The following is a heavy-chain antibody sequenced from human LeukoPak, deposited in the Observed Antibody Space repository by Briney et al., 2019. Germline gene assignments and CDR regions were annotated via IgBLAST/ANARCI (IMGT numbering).Heavy chain of an antibody. CDR3: ARAYYYDSTGYFEDEY. J-gene: IGHJ4*02. Sequence: ASETLSLTCAVYGGSLSGYNWFWIRQPPGKGLEWIGEINHSGRTNYNPSLKSRVTISIDKSENRFSVKLTSVTAADSAVYFCARAYYYDSTGYFEDEYWGQGTLVAVSS. V-gene: IGHV4-34*01. D-gene: IGHD3-22*01. CDR2: INHSGRT. CDR1: GGSLSGYN.